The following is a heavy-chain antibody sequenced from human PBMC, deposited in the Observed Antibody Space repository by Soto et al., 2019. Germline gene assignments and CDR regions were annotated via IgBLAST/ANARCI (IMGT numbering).Heavy chain of an antibody. V-gene: IGHV3-33*01. J-gene: IGHJ4*02. CDR2: IWSGGSNE. CDR1: GFTFSSYG. CDR3: ARVHGTSYFDY. D-gene: IGHD2-2*01. Sequence: QVQLVESGGGVVQPGRSLRLSCAASGFTFSSYGMHWVRQAPGKGLEWVAVIWSGGSNENYADSVKGRFTISRDNSKNMLYLHMNSLRVEETAVYYCARVHGTSYFDYWGQASLVTVSS.